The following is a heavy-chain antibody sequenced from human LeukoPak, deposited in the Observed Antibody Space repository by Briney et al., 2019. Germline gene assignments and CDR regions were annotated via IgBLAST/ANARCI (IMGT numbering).Heavy chain of an antibody. Sequence: ASVKVSCKASGGTFSSYAISWVRQAPGQGLEWMGGIIPIFGTANYAQKFQGRVTITADESTSTAYMELSSLRSEDTAVYYCATTGGGYYLKGMDVWGQGTTVTVSS. CDR2: IIPIFGTA. CDR3: ATTGGGYYLKGMDV. CDR1: GGTFSSYA. J-gene: IGHJ6*02. D-gene: IGHD3-3*01. V-gene: IGHV1-69*13.